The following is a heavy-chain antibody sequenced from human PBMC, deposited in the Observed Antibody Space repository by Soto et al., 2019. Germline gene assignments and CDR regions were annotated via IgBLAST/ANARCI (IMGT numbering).Heavy chain of an antibody. J-gene: IGHJ4*02. D-gene: IGHD6-13*01. Sequence: GESLKVSCTGSGDSFTDYWIVWVRQMPGKGLEWMGITYPGDSDTRYSLSFQGRVTISADKSINNAYLQWSSLKASDTAMYYCVVQQKLPCVNNWGQPTLVTVPS. V-gene: IGHV5-51*01. CDR1: GDSFTDYW. CDR3: VVQQKLPCVNN. CDR2: TYPGDSDT.